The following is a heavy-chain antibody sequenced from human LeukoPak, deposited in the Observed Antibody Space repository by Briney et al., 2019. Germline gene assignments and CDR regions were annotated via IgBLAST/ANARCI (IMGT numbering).Heavy chain of an antibody. CDR1: GFTFDDYA. Sequence: GGSLRLSCAASGFTFDDYAMHWVRQAPGKGLEWVSGISWNSGSIGYADSVKGRFTISRDNAKNSLYLQMNSLRAEDTALYYCAKDYSGSYYGILDYWGQGTLVTVSS. CDR2: ISWNSGSI. V-gene: IGHV3-9*01. J-gene: IGHJ4*02. D-gene: IGHD1-26*01. CDR3: AKDYSGSYYGILDY.